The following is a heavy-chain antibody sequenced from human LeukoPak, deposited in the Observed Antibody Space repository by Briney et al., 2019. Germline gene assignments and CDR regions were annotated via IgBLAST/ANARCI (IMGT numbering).Heavy chain of an antibody. CDR2: IYYSGST. J-gene: IGHJ4*02. Sequence: PSETLSLTCTVSGGSISSGGYYWSWIRQHPGKGLEWIGYIYYSGSTYYNPSLKSRVTISVDTSKNQFSLKLSSVTAADTAVYYCARSGPRGVIISYFDYWGQGTLVTVSS. CDR3: ARSGPRGVIISYFDY. D-gene: IGHD3-10*01. CDR1: GGSISSGGYY. V-gene: IGHV4-31*03.